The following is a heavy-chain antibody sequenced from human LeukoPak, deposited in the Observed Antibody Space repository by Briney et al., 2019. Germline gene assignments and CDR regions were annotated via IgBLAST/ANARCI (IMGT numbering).Heavy chain of an antibody. CDR1: GFTFGDYG. Sequence: GGSLRLSCTASGFTFGDYGMNWVRQAPGKVLEWVGFIRSKAYGATPEYAASVKGRFTISRDESKNISYLQMNGLKTEDTAVYYCTRVGPSGGLWGFLDYWGQGTLVTVSS. J-gene: IGHJ4*02. D-gene: IGHD6-19*01. CDR3: TRVGPSGGLWGFLDY. V-gene: IGHV3-49*04. CDR2: IRSKAYGATP.